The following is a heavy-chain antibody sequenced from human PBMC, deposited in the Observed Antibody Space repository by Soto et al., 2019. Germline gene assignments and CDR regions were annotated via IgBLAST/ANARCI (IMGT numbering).Heavy chain of an antibody. CDR3: AKGDTADSGYDYHYYYGMDV. V-gene: IGHV3-9*01. Sequence: LRLSCAASGFTFDDYAMHWVRQAPGKGLEWVSGISWNSGSIGYADSVKGRFTISRDNAKNSLYLQMNSLRAEDTALYYCAKGDTADSGYDYHYYYGMDVWGQGTTVTVSS. J-gene: IGHJ6*02. CDR1: GFTFDDYA. D-gene: IGHD5-12*01. CDR2: ISWNSGSI.